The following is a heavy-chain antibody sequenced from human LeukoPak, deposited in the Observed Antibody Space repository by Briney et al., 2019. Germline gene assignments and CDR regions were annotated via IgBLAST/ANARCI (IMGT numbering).Heavy chain of an antibody. CDR3: ARVASSSYYYYGMDV. V-gene: IGHV3-53*04. CDR2: IYSGGST. Sequence: GGSLRLSCAASGFTVSSNCMSWVRQAPGEGLEWVSVIYSGGSTYYADSVKGRFTISRHNSKNTLYLQMNSLRAEDTAVYYCARVASSSYYYYGMDVWGQGTTVTVSS. D-gene: IGHD6-13*01. J-gene: IGHJ6*02. CDR1: GFTVSSNC.